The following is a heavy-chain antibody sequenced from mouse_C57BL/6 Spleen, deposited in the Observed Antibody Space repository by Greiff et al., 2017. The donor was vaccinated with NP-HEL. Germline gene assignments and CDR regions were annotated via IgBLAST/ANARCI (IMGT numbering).Heavy chain of an antibody. CDR1: VSPFPLSF. D-gene: IGHD1-1*01. V-gene: IGHV1-64*01. CDR2: IHPTSGST. CDR3: APILYYYPGGYFDV. J-gene: IGHJ1*03. Sequence: QFPLQQPGAELVPPLSSSPPSFPSSVSPFPLSFLPFFPPLPFPVLSFLFIIHPTSGSTNYNYNVKSTATLTVDKSSSTAYMQLSSLTSEDSAVYYCAPILYYYPGGYFDVWGTGTTVTVSS.